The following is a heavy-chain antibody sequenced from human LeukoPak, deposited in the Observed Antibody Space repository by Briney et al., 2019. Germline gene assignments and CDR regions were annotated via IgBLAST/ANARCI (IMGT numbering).Heavy chain of an antibody. V-gene: IGHV1-18*01. Sequence: GASVKVSCKASGYTFTSYGISWVRQAPGQGLEWMGWISAYNGNTNYAQKLQGRVTMTTDTSTSTAYMELRSLRSDDTAVYYCARKRNSGSYYHQFAFDIWGQGTMVTVSS. CDR2: ISAYNGNT. J-gene: IGHJ3*02. CDR3: ARKRNSGSYYHQFAFDI. D-gene: IGHD1-26*01. CDR1: GYTFTSYG.